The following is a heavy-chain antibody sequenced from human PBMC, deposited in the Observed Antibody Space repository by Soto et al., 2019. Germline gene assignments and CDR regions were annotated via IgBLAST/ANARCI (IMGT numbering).Heavy chain of an antibody. V-gene: IGHV4-34*01. J-gene: IGHJ4*02. D-gene: IGHD3-22*01. CDR3: ARSQRIWDSSGNPHYYFDY. CDR1: GGSFSGYY. Sequence: SETLSLTCAVHGGSFSGYYWSWIRQPPGKGLEWIGEINHSGSTNYNPSLKSRVTISVDTSKNQFSLKLSSVTAADTAVYYCARSQRIWDSSGNPHYYFDYWGQGTLVTVSS. CDR2: INHSGST.